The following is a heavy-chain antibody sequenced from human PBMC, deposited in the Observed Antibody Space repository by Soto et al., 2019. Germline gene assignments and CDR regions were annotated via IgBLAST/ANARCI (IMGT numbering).Heavy chain of an antibody. D-gene: IGHD3-10*01. CDR1: GYTFTSYG. Sequence: QVQLVQSGAEVKKPGASVKVSCTASGYTFTSYGISWVRQAPGQGLEWMGWISAYNGNTNYAQKLQGRVTMTTDTSTSTAYMKLRSLRSDDTDVYYCARGYYYGSGSYRRAPFDYWGQGTLVTVSS. J-gene: IGHJ4*02. V-gene: IGHV1-18*01. CDR3: ARGYYYGSGSYRRAPFDY. CDR2: ISAYNGNT.